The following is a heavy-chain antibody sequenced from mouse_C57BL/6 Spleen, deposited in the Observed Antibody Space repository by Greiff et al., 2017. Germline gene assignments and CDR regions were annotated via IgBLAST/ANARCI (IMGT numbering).Heavy chain of an antibody. Sequence: QVQLQQSGPELVKPGASVKISCKASGYAFSSSWMNWVKQRPGKGLEWIGRIYPGDGDTNYNGKFKGKATLTADKSSSTAYMRLSSLTSEDSAVYFCGSNYDFDYWRQGTTLTVSS. CDR1: GYAFSSSW. V-gene: IGHV1-82*01. CDR2: IYPGDGDT. CDR3: GSNYDFDY. J-gene: IGHJ2*01. D-gene: IGHD2-5*01.